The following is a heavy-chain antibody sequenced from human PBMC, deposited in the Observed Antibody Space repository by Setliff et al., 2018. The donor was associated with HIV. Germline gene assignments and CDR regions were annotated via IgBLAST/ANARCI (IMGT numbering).Heavy chain of an antibody. CDR2: IYYSGTT. V-gene: IGHV4-61*01. CDR3: VRHLSEMAMVDH. CDR1: GDSVSSASYY. Sequence: ETLSLTCTVSGDSVSSASYYWSWIRQPPGKGLEWIGYIYYSGTTKYNPSLKSRVTISVDTSKNQFSLKLSSVTAADTAVYSCVRHLSEMAMVDHWGQGTLVTVSS. J-gene: IGHJ4*02.